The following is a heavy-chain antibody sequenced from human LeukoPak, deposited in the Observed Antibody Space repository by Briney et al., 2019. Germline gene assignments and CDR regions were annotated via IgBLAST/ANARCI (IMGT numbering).Heavy chain of an antibody. CDR1: GFTCSSYA. Sequence: PGGSLRLCSAAAGFTCSSYAMSWVRQAPGKGVEWVSAIRGSGGSTYYADSVKGRFTITRDNSKNTLYLQMNSLRAEDTAVYYCAKVISRTESYYYYYGMDVWGQGTTVTVSS. V-gene: IGHV3-23*01. CDR3: AKVISRTESYYYYYGMDV. D-gene: IGHD3-10*01. J-gene: IGHJ6*02. CDR2: IRGSGGST.